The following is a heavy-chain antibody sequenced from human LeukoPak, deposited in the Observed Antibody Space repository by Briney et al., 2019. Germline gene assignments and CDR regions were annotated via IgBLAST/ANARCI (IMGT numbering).Heavy chain of an antibody. D-gene: IGHD3-9*01. CDR1: GFTVSSNY. CDR2: IYSGGST. V-gene: IGHV3-53*01. Sequence: GGSLRLSCAASGFTVSSNYMSWVRQAPGKGRECVSVIYSGGSTYYADSVKGRFTISRDNSKNTLYLQMNSLRAEDTAVYYCARHSEYFDWSELPYFDYWGQGTLVTVSS. CDR3: ARHSEYFDWSELPYFDY. J-gene: IGHJ4*02.